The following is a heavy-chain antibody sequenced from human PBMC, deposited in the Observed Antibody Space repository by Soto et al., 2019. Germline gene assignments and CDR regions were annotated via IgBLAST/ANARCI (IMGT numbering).Heavy chain of an antibody. CDR3: ARGGYGDVRGGDAFDI. J-gene: IGHJ3*02. CDR2: INPSGGST. Sequence: ASVKVSCKASGNTFTSYYMHWVRQAPGQGLEWMGIINPSGGSTSYAQKFQGRVTMTRDTSTSTVYMELSSLRSEDTAVYYCARGGYGDVRGGDAFDIWGQGTMVTVSS. D-gene: IGHD4-17*01. CDR1: GNTFTSYY. V-gene: IGHV1-46*01.